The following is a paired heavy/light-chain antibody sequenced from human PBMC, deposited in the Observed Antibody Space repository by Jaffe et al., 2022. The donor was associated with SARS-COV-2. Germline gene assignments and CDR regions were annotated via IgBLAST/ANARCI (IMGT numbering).Heavy chain of an antibody. D-gene: IGHD2-21*02. Sequence: DVQLVESGGGLVQPGGSLRLSCAASGFPFSSYAMSWVRQAPGKGLEWVSAISGTGASTYYADSVKGRFTISRDNSKNTLHLQMNSLRAEDTAVYYCARNGAHVVVVTALYYFEYWGQGTLVTVSS. CDR1: GFPFSSYA. J-gene: IGHJ4*02. V-gene: IGHV3-23*04. CDR2: ISGTGAST. CDR3: ARNGAHVVVVTALYYFEY.
Light chain of an antibody. V-gene: IGLV2-14*01. Sequence: QSALTQPASVSGSPGQSITISCTGTSSDVGGYNYVSWYQQYPGKAPKLMIYDVRSRPSGISSRFSGSKSGNTASLTISGLQAEDEADYYCSSYTSSSTLEVFGGGTKLTVL. CDR3: SSYTSSSTLEV. J-gene: IGLJ3*02. CDR1: SSDVGGYNY. CDR2: DVR.